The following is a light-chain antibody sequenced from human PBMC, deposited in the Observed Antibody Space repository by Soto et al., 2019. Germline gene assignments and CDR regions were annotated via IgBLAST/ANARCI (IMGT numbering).Light chain of an antibody. Sequence: EIVLTQSPATLSLSPGERATLSCRASQSVSSYLAWYQQKPGQAPRLLIYDASNRATGIPARFSGSGSGTDFTLTIISLEPEDSAVYYCQQRSNWLTWTFGQGTKVEIK. V-gene: IGKV3-11*01. CDR2: DAS. CDR3: QQRSNWLTWT. J-gene: IGKJ1*01. CDR1: QSVSSY.